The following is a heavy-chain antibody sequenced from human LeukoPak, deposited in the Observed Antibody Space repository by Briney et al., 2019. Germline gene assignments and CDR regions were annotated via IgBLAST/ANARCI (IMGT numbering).Heavy chain of an antibody. J-gene: IGHJ4*02. D-gene: IGHD6-19*01. CDR2: IDPKSGGT. Sequence: GASVKVSCKASGYTFTGHHMHWVRQAPGQGLEWMGWIDPKSGGTNYAQKFQGRVTMTRDTSSSTGYMELSRVTSVDTAIYYCARWRGYSSGWSGPFDDWGQGTLVTVSS. V-gene: IGHV1-2*02. CDR3: ARWRGYSSGWSGPFDD. CDR1: GYTFTGHH.